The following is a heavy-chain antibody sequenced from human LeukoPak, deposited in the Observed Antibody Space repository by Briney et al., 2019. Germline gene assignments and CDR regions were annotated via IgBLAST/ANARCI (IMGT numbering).Heavy chain of an antibody. CDR1: GFTFSTYW. D-gene: IGHD1-26*01. Sequence: GGSLRLSCAASGFTFSTYWMSWVRQAPGKGLEWVSAISGSGGSTYYADSVKGRFTISRDNSKNTLYLQMNSLRAEDTAVYYCAKGPRGVGATAGGGPSDYWGQGTLVTVSS. CDR2: ISGSGGST. CDR3: AKGPRGVGATAGGGPSDY. J-gene: IGHJ4*02. V-gene: IGHV3-23*01.